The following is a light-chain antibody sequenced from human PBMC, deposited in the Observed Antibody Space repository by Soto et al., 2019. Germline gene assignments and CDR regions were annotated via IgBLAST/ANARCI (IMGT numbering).Light chain of an antibody. V-gene: IGKV3-11*01. J-gene: IGKJ4*01. CDR2: DAS. CDR1: QSVSSY. CDR3: QQRGT. Sequence: EIVLTQSPATLSLSPGERATLSCRASQSVSSYLAWYQQKPGQAPRLLIYDASNRATGIPARFSGSVSGTDFTLTISGLGPEDFAVYYCQQRGTFGGGTKVEIK.